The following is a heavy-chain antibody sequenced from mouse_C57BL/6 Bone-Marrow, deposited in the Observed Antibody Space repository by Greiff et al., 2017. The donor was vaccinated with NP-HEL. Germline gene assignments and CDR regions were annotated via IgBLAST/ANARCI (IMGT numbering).Heavy chain of an antibody. CDR2: IYPRSGNT. V-gene: IGHV1-81*01. Sequence: QVQLQQSGAELARPGASVKLSCKASGYTFTSYGISWVKQRPGQGLEWIGEIYPRSGNTYYNEKFKGKATLTADKSSSTAYMELRSLTSEDSAVYFCARGDWAYWGQGTLVTVSA. D-gene: IGHD3-3*01. CDR1: GYTFTSYG. CDR3: ARGDWAY. J-gene: IGHJ3*01.